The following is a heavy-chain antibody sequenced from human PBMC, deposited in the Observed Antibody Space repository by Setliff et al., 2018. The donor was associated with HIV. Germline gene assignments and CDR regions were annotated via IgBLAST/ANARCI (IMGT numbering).Heavy chain of an antibody. D-gene: IGHD6-19*01. V-gene: IGHV3-23*01. Sequence: PGGSLRLSCAASGFTFSSSAMSWVRQAPGKGLEWVSLIQSSGITYYADSVKGRFTISRDNSKNTVYLQMNSLRAEDTAVYYCASAGGEQWLVEAFDYWGQGTLVTVSS. CDR1: GFTFSSSA. J-gene: IGHJ4*02. CDR3: ASAGGEQWLVEAFDY. CDR2: IQSSGIT.